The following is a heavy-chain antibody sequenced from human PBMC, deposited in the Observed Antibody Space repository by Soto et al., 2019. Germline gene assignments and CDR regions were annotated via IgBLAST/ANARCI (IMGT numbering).Heavy chain of an antibody. CDR2: IFPSDSDT. CDR1: GYRFTSYL. V-gene: IGHV5-51*01. J-gene: IGHJ5*02. CDR3: ARKDKSGYFNWFDP. Sequence: GESLKISCRTSGYRFTSYLIASVRQMPGKGLEWMGIIFPSDSDTRYSPSFQGQVTISADRSTSTVFLQWASLKASDTAVYFCARKDKSGYFNWFDPWGQGTLVSFSS. D-gene: IGHD3-22*01.